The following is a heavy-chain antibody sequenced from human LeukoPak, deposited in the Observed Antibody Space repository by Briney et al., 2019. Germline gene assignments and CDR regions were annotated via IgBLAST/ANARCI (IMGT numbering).Heavy chain of an antibody. J-gene: IGHJ4*02. CDR1: GFTFNNYA. V-gene: IGHV3-23*01. CDR2: LSGSGGST. Sequence: GGSLRLSCAASGFTFNNYAMSWVRQAPGKGLEWVSALSGSGGSTYYADSVKGRFTISRDNSKNTLYLQMNSLRAEDTAVCYCAKVPLTTVINYFDYWGQGTLVTVSS. D-gene: IGHD4-11*01. CDR3: AKVPLTTVINYFDY.